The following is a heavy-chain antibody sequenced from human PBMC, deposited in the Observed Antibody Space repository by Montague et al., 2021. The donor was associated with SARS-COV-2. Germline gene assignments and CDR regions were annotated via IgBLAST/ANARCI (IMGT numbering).Heavy chain of an antibody. CDR2: IYDGGAV. CDR1: GGSITGYY. Sequence: SETLSLTCTVSGGSITGYYWSWLRRSPGKGLEWIAYIYDGGAVNXNPSLGSRVTISTDTSKNQLSLKVNSVTAADTAVYYCVSDHPYGGPRGAYDIWGQGTVVTVSS. CDR3: VSDHPYGGPRGAYDI. V-gene: IGHV4-59*01. J-gene: IGHJ3*02. D-gene: IGHD4-23*01.